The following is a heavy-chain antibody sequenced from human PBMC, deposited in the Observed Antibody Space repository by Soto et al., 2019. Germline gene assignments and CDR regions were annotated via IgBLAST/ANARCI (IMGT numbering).Heavy chain of an antibody. CDR1: GGSIISSNYY. D-gene: IGHD2-2*01. V-gene: IGHV4-39*01. Sequence: QLQVQESGPGLVKPSETLSLTCTVSGGSIISSNYYWGWIRQPPGKGLEWIGSLYYSGSTYYNPCLERPVPTPVDTYNDLGSRMLCSVTVGLPAVYHCARTYVKDMGVVTAAKGHMDVWGKGTTDTVSS. J-gene: IGHJ6*03. CDR3: ARTYVKDMGVVTAAKGHMDV. CDR2: LYYSGST.